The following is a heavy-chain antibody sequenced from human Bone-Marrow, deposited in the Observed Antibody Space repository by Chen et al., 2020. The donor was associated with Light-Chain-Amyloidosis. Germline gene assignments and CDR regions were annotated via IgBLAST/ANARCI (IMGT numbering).Heavy chain of an antibody. CDR2: IYHDDSYA. CDR1: GYTVPNYW. Sequence: EVQLEQSGPEVKKPGESLKISCKGSGYTVPNYWIGWVRQMPGKGLEWMGVIYHDDSYARYSPSFEGQVTISADKSITTAYLQWRSLKASDSALYYCARRRDGYNFDYWCQGTLVTVSS. D-gene: IGHD5-12*01. V-gene: IGHV5-51*01. J-gene: IGHJ4*02. CDR3: ARRRDGYNFDY.